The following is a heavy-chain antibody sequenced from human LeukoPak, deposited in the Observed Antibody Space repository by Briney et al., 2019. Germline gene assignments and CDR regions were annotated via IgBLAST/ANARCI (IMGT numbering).Heavy chain of an antibody. CDR1: GGTFSSYA. D-gene: IGHD3-9*01. J-gene: IGHJ4*02. CDR2: IIPIFGTA. CDR3: ARGHDILTGFDH. Sequence: GASVKVSCKASGGTFSSYAISWVRQAPGQGLEWMGGIIPIFGTANYAQKFQGRVTITADESTSTAYMELSSLRSEDTAVYYCARGHDILTGFDHWGQGTLVTVSS. V-gene: IGHV1-69*13.